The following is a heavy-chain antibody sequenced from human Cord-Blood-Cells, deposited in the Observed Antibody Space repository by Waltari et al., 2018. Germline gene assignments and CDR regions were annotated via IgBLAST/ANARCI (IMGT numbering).Heavy chain of an antibody. J-gene: IGHJ2*01. V-gene: IGHV6-1*01. D-gene: IGHD1-1*01. Sequence: QVQLQQSGPGLVKPSQTLSLTCAIPGDRVSTNSAALTRIAASPSRGLEWLGRTYYRSKWYNDYAVSVKSRITINPDTSKNQFSLQLNSVTPEDTAVYYCASSKTGGRIDNWYFDLWGRGTLVTVSS. CDR1: GDRVSTNSAA. CDR3: ASSKTGGRIDNWYFDL. CDR2: TYYRSKWYN.